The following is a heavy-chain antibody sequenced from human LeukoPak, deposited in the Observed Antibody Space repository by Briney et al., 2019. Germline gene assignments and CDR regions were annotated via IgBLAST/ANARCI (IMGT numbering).Heavy chain of an antibody. CDR1: GFTFSSYA. V-gene: IGHV3-23*01. Sequence: GGSLRLSCAASGFTFSSYAMSWVRQAPGKGLEWVSAISGSGDSTYYADSVKGRFTISRDNSKNTLYLQMNSLRAEDTVVYYCAKLKSWCFDYWGQGTLVTVSS. J-gene: IGHJ4*02. CDR3: AKLKSWCFDY. D-gene: IGHD6-13*01. CDR2: ISGSGDST.